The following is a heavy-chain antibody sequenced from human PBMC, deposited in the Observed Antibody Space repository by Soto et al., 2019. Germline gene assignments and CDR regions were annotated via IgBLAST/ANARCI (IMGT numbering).Heavy chain of an antibody. J-gene: IGHJ6*02. CDR3: AREKQLAAHGMDV. Sequence: QVQLVQSGAEVKMPGSSVKVSCRASRGTFNNYAISWVRQAPGQGLEWMGGIIPVFGTTNYAQKCQGRVTITADESTSTAYMELSSLRSKDTAVYYCAREKQLAAHGMDVWGQGTTVTVSS. V-gene: IGHV1-69*01. D-gene: IGHD6-6*01. CDR2: IIPVFGTT. CDR1: RGTFNNYA.